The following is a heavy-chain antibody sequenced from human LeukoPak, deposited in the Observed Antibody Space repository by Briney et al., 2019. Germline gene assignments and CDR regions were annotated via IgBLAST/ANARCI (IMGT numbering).Heavy chain of an antibody. CDR3: AREEAIGYCSSTSCYNWFDP. CDR1: GYTFTGYY. D-gene: IGHD2-2*03. Sequence: ASVKVSCKASGYTFTGYYMHWVRQAPGQGLEWMGWINPNSGGTNHAQKFQGRVTMTRDTSISTAYMELSRLRSDDTAVYYCAREEAIGYCSSTSCYNWFDPWGQGTLVTVSS. V-gene: IGHV1-2*02. J-gene: IGHJ5*02. CDR2: INPNSGGT.